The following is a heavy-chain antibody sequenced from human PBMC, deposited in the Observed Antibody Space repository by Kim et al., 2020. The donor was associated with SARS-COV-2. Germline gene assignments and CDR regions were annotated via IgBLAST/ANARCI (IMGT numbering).Heavy chain of an antibody. Sequence: PSLLSRVTISVDPSTTQFSLKLSSVTAADTAVYYCARGGSSGWYSNWFDPWGQGTLVTVSS. CDR3: ARGGSSGWYSNWFDP. V-gene: IGHV4-34*01. D-gene: IGHD6-19*01. J-gene: IGHJ5*02.